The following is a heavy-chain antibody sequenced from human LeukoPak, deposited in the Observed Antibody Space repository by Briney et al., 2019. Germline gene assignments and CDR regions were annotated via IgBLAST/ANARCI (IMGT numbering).Heavy chain of an antibody. CDR1: GYTFTSYA. Sequence: ASVKVSCKASGYTFTSYAMHWVRQAPGQRLEWMGWINAGNGNTKYSQEFQGRVTITRDTSASTAYMELSSLRSEDTAVYYCARLFQRNELNYYDSSGYSLGYWGQGTLVTVSS. CDR2: INAGNGNT. J-gene: IGHJ4*02. CDR3: ARLFQRNELNYYDSSGYSLGY. V-gene: IGHV1-3*03. D-gene: IGHD3-22*01.